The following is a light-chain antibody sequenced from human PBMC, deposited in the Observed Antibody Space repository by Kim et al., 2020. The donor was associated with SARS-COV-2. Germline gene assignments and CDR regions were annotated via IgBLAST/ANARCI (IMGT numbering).Light chain of an antibody. Sequence: VSPGERATLSCRASQTVSSNLAWYQQKPGQAPRLLLFGASTRATGIPASFSGSGSGTEFTLTIRSVQSEDFAVYYCQQYYKWPLTFGGGTKVDIK. CDR3: QQYYKWPLT. CDR1: QTVSSN. CDR2: GAS. V-gene: IGKV3-15*01. J-gene: IGKJ4*01.